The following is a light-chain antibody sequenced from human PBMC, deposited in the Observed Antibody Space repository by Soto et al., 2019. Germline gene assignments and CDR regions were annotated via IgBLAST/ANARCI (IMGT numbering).Light chain of an antibody. J-gene: IGLJ1*01. V-gene: IGLV2-8*01. CDR1: SSDVGGYNY. CDR3: SSYAGSNNLYV. Sequence: SVLTQPPSASGSPGQSVTISCTGTSSDVGGYNYVSWYQQHPGKAPKLMIYEVSKRPSGVPDRFSGSKSGNTASLTVSGLQAEYEADYYCSSYAGSNNLYVFGTGTKVTVL. CDR2: EVS.